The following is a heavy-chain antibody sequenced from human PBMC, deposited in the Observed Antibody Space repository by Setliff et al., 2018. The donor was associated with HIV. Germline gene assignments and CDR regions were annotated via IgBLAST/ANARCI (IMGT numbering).Heavy chain of an antibody. V-gene: IGHV4-4*02. Sequence: SETLSLTCAVSGGSISDSNWWNWVRQPPGKGLEWIGEIYHGGSTNYNPSLKSRVTISIDKSKNQFSLKLSSVTAADTAVYYCARDRDSSSWYHSAAAFDILGQGTMVTVSS. CDR1: GGSISDSNW. D-gene: IGHD6-13*01. J-gene: IGHJ3*02. CDR3: ARDRDSSSWYHSAAAFDI. CDR2: IYHGGST.